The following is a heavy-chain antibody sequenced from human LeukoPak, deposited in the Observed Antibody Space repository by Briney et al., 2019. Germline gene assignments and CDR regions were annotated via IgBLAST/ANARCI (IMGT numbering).Heavy chain of an antibody. CDR3: ARQQLERPLPTLYYYYYMDV. CDR2: IIPIFGTA. J-gene: IGHJ6*03. D-gene: IGHD1-1*01. Sequence: SVKVSCKASGGTFSSYAISWVRQAPGQGLERMGGIIPIFGTANYAQKFQGRVTITTDESTSTAYMELSSLRSEDTAVYYCARQQLERPLPTLYYYYYMDVWGKGTTVTVSS. CDR1: GGTFSSYA. V-gene: IGHV1-69*05.